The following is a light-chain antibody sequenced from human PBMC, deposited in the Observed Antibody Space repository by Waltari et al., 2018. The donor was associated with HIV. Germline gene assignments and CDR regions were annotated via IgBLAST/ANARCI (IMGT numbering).Light chain of an antibody. CDR2: NGN. Sequence: SSDLTQDPAVSVALGQTVRITCPGDTPRTYSAAWYRQKPGQAPILVIFNGNIRPSGIPDRFSGSASGNTASLTITGALAEDEADYYCGSRDSTGSSYVFGPGTEVTV. V-gene: IGLV3-19*01. J-gene: IGLJ1*01. CDR1: TPRTYS. CDR3: GSRDSTGSSYV.